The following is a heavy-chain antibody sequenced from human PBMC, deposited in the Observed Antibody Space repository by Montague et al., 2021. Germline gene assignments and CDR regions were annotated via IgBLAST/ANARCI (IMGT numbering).Heavy chain of an antibody. CDR1: SGSIFHAH. CDR3: AKQDYFVSGTSYKGFDP. V-gene: IGHV4-59*08. D-gene: IGHD3-10*01. J-gene: IGHJ5*02. Sequence: SETLSLTCTVSSGSIFHAHWSWVRQPPGKGLEWLGSMFYVVATSNNPSLKCRVTMSIDTSTNQFSLKLSFVTAADTAVYYCAKQDYFVSGTSYKGFDPWGQGILVTVSS. CDR2: MFYVVAT.